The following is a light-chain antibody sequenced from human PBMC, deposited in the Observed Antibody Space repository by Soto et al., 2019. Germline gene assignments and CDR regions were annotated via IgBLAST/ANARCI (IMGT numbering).Light chain of an antibody. CDR3: QQYHNSLFT. CDR2: GAS. CDR1: QNVGSSY. Sequence: EIVLTQSPGTLSLSPGERATLSCRARQNVGSSYLAWYQQKPGQAPRLLIYGASRRAAGIPDRVSGSGSGTDFTLTITRLEPEDFALYYCQQYHNSLFTFGPANKVDIK. V-gene: IGKV3-20*01. J-gene: IGKJ3*01.